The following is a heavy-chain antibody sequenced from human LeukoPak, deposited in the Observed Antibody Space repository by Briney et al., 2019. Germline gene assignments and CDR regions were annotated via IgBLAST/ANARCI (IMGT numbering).Heavy chain of an antibody. CDR3: ARDFSGGIHFDY. CDR2: INPNSGGT. Sequence: ASVKVSCKASGYTFTGYYMHWVRQAPGQGLEWMGWINPNSGGTNYAQKFQGRVTMTRDTSTSTAYMELSRLRSDDTAVYYCARDFSGGIHFDYWGQGTLVTVSS. V-gene: IGHV1-2*02. J-gene: IGHJ4*02. CDR1: GYTFTGYY. D-gene: IGHD1-26*01.